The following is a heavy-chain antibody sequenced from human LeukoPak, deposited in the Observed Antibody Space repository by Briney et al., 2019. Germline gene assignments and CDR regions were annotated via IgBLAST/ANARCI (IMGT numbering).Heavy chain of an antibody. Sequence: GRFTISRDNAKNSLYLQMNSLRAEDTAVYYCARDRQYQLLYYYYGMDVWGQGTTVTVSS. J-gene: IGHJ6*02. V-gene: IGHV3-11*01. CDR3: ARDRQYQLLYYYYGMDV. D-gene: IGHD2-2*01.